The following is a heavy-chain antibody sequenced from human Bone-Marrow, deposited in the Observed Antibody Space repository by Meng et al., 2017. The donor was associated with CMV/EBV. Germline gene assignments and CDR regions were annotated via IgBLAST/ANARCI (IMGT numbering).Heavy chain of an antibody. CDR3: ARDQSSELGDPGGY. Sequence: ASVKVSCKASGYTFTSYGISWVRQAPGQGLEWMGWISAYNGNTNYAQKLQGRVTMTTDTSTSTAYMELRRLRSDDTAVYYCARDQSSELGDPGGYWGQGTLVTVSS. CDR1: GYTFTSYG. CDR2: ISAYNGNT. V-gene: IGHV1-18*01. J-gene: IGHJ4*02. D-gene: IGHD1-26*01.